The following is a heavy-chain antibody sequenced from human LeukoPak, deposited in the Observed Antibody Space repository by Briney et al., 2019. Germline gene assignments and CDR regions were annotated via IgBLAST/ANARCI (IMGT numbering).Heavy chain of an antibody. CDR1: GYTFTSYG. CDR2: IIPIFGTA. D-gene: IGHD2-2*01. J-gene: IGHJ5*02. CDR3: ARDRHSVYCSSTSCHNWFDP. Sequence: SVKVSCKASGYTFTSYGISWVRQAPGQGLEWMGRIIPIFGTANYAQKFQGRVTITTDESTSTAYMELSSLSSEDTAVYYCARDRHSVYCSSTSCHNWFDPWGQGTLVTVSS. V-gene: IGHV1-69*05.